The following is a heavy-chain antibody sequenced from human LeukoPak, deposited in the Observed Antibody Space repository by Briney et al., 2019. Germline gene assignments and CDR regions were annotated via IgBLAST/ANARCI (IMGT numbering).Heavy chain of an antibody. CDR2: INPNSGGT. D-gene: IGHD3-10*01. CDR3: ARDPARQGVPAY. J-gene: IGHJ4*02. Sequence: ASVKVSCKASGYTFTGYYMHWVRQAPGQGLEWMGWINPNSGGTNYAQKFQGRVTMTRDTSISTAYMELSRLRSDDTAVYYCARDPARQGVPAYWGQGTLVTVSS. V-gene: IGHV1-2*02. CDR1: GYTFTGYY.